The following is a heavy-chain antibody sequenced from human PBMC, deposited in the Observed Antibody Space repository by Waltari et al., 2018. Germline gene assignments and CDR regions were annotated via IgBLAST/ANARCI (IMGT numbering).Heavy chain of an antibody. D-gene: IGHD3-22*01. CDR1: GGSISSSSYY. CDR2: IYYSGST. J-gene: IGHJ4*02. V-gene: IGHV4-39*01. CDR3: ASSRITMIVVVIAFDY. Sequence: QLQLQESGPGLVKPSETLSLTCTVSGGSISSSSYYWGWIRQPPGKGLEWIGSIYYSGSTYYNPARKSRVTRSVDTSKNQFSLKLSAVTAADTAVYYCASSRITMIVVVIAFDYWGQGTLVTVSS.